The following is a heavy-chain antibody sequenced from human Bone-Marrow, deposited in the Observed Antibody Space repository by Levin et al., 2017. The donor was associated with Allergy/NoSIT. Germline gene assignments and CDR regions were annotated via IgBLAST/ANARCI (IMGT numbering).Heavy chain of an antibody. CDR3: ARAAAGITWFDP. CDR2: IHYSGST. J-gene: IGHJ5*02. V-gene: IGHV4-59*01. D-gene: IGHD6-13*01. Sequence: SETLSLTCTVSGGSISSYYWSWIRQPPGKGLEWIGYIHYSGSTNYNPSLKSRVTISVDTSRNQFSLKLSSVTAAVTAVYYCARAAAGITWFDPWGQGTLVTVSS. CDR1: GGSISSYY.